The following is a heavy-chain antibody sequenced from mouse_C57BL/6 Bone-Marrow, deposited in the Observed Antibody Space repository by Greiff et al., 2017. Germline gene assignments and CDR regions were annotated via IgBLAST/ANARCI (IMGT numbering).Heavy chain of an antibody. CDR3: TTAGDY. Sequence: EVQGVESGAELVRPGASVKLSCTASGFNIKDDYMHWVKQRPEQGLEWIGWIDPENGDTEYASKFQGKATITADTSSNTAYLQLSSLTSEDTAVYYCTTAGDYWGQGTTLTVSS. D-gene: IGHD3-3*01. J-gene: IGHJ2*01. CDR1: GFNIKDDY. V-gene: IGHV14-4*01. CDR2: IDPENGDT.